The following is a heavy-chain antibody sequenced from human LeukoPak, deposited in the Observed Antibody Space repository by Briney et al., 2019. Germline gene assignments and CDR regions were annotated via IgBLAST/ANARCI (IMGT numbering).Heavy chain of an antibody. CDR1: GGSISSYY. Sequence: SETLSLTCTVSGGSISSYYWSWIRQPPGKGLEWIGYIYYSGSTNYNPSFKSRVTISVDTSKNQFSLKLSSVTAADTAVYYCALYYYGSGSPNYWGQGTLVTVSS. V-gene: IGHV4-59*01. D-gene: IGHD3-10*01. J-gene: IGHJ4*02. CDR3: ALYYYGSGSPNY. CDR2: IYYSGST.